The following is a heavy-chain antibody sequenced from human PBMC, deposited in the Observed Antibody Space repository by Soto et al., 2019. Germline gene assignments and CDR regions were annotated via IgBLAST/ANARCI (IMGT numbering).Heavy chain of an antibody. Sequence: EVQLVESGGGLVQPGGSFRLSCAASGFSITNTWMHGVRQAPGKGREWVGRVKSKADGGTADYAAPVKCRFTVSRDASKNTQYLQMNSLKMEDTAVYYCNSYPDFWGGHTPLWGQGTLVTVSS. CDR3: NSYPDFWGGHTPL. V-gene: IGHV3-15*07. J-gene: IGHJ4*02. CDR2: VKSKADGGTA. D-gene: IGHD3-3*01. CDR1: GFSITNTW.